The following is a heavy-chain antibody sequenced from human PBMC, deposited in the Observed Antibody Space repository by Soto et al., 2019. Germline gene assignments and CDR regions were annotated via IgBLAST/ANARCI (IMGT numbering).Heavy chain of an antibody. J-gene: IGHJ4*02. V-gene: IGHV1-18*01. Sequence: ASVKVSGKASGYTFTSYGISWARQAPGQGLEWMGWISAYNGNTNYAQKLQGRVTMTTDTSISTAYMELSRLRSDDTAVYYCARGSSPYYDILTGFKSPFDYWGQGTLVTVS. CDR2: ISAYNGNT. D-gene: IGHD3-9*01. CDR3: ARGSSPYYDILTGFKSPFDY. CDR1: GYTFTSYG.